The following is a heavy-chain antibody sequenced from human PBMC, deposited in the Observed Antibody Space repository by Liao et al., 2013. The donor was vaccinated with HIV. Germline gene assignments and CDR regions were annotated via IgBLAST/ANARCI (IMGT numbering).Heavy chain of an antibody. CDR1: GGSFSGLY. CDR3: ATLTQKWGLRPYWYFDL. Sequence: QVQLQQWGAGLLKPSETLSLTCAVYGGSFSGLYWTWIRQPPGKGLEWIGEINHSGSTNYNPSLKSRVTISVDTSKNQFSLKLSSVTAADTAVYYCATLTQKWGLRPYWYFDLWGRGTLVTVSS. D-gene: IGHD1-26*01. V-gene: IGHV4-34*01. J-gene: IGHJ2*01. CDR2: INHSGST.